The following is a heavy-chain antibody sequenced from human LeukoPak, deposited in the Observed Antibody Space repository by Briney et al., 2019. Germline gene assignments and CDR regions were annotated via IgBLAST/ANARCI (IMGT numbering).Heavy chain of an antibody. D-gene: IGHD3-3*01. CDR2: IYYSGST. CDR1: GGSISSGGYY. CDR3: ARDHDDFWSGYYTPGAFDI. J-gene: IGHJ3*02. Sequence: TLSLTCPVSGGSISSGGYYWSWIRQHPGKGLEWIGYIYYSGSTYYNPSLKSRVTISVDTSKNQFSLKLSSVTAADTAVYYCARDHDDFWSGYYTPGAFDIWGQGTMVTVSS. V-gene: IGHV4-31*03.